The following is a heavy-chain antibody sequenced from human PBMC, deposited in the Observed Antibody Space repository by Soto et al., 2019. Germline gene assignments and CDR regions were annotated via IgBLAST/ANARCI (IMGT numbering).Heavy chain of an antibody. Sequence: GGSLRLSWAASGFTVSSNYMSWVRQTPGKGLGGVSLIYSGGHTSYADSVKGRFTTSRDDSKNTVFLHMSSLRAEYTAVYYCARCVSYFDVLTNSFNLYYFDYWGRGTLVTVSS. D-gene: IGHD3-9*01. CDR2: IYSGGHT. V-gene: IGHV3-53*01. J-gene: IGHJ4*02. CDR3: ARCVSYFDVLTNSFNLYYFDY. CDR1: GFTVSSNY.